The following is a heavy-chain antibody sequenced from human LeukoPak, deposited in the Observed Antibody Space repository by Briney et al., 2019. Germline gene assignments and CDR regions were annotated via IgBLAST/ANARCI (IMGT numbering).Heavy chain of an antibody. Sequence: ASVKVSCKASGYTFTSYGISWVRQAPGQGLEWMGWISAYNGNTNYAQKLQGRVTMTTDTSTSTAYMELRSLRSDDTAVYYCARDETHYYDSLFDYWGQGTLVTVSS. V-gene: IGHV1-18*01. D-gene: IGHD3-22*01. J-gene: IGHJ4*02. CDR3: ARDETHYYDSLFDY. CDR2: ISAYNGNT. CDR1: GYTFTSYG.